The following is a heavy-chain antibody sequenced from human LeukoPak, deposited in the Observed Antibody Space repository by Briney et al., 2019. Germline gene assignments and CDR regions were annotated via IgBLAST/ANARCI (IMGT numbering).Heavy chain of an antibody. J-gene: IGHJ5*02. D-gene: IGHD2-2*01. CDR2: IYHTGST. CDR3: ARLQYCSGTSCYWFGP. V-gene: IGHV4-30-2*01. Sequence: SETLSLTCGVPGGSISSGLYSWSWIRQPLGKGLEWIGYIYHTGSTYYNPSLKSRVTISVDTSKNQFSLRLSSVTAADTAVYYCARLQYCSGTSCYWFGPWGQGTLVTVSS. CDR1: GGSISSGLYS.